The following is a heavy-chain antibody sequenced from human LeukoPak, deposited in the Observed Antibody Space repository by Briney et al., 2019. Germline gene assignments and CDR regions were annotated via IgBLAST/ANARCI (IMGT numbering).Heavy chain of an antibody. CDR1: GGTFSSYA. D-gene: IGHD2-8*01. CDR3: ARDHCTNGVCPYYFDY. CDR2: ITPIFGTA. J-gene: IGHJ4*02. Sequence: ASVKVSCKASGGTFSSYAISWVRQAPGQGLEWMGGITPIFGTANYAQKFQGRVTITADESTSTAYMELSSLRSEDTAAYYCARDHCTNGVCPYYFDYWGQGTLVTVSS. V-gene: IGHV1-69*13.